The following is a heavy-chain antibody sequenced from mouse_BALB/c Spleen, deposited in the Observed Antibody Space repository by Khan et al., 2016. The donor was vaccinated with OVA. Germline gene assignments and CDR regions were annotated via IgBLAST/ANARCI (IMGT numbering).Heavy chain of an antibody. V-gene: IGHV5-15*02. J-gene: IGHJ3*01. CDR2: ISSVASSI. CDR3: VRGGFAY. CDR1: GFTFIDYG. Sequence: EVALVESGGGLVQPGGSRKLSCAASGFTFIDYGMAWVRQTPGKGPEWIAFISSVASSIYYADTVPGRFTISRENAKNTTSLEMSSLRSDDKAMYYCVRGGFAYWGQGTLVTVSA.